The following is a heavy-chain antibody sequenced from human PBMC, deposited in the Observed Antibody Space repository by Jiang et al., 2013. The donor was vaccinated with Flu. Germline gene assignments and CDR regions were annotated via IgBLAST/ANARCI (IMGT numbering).Heavy chain of an antibody. CDR1: GYSFTSYW. V-gene: IGHV5-51*01. CDR3: ARLQKGIAARTKYYFDY. D-gene: IGHD6-6*01. J-gene: IGHJ4*02. Sequence: GAEVKKPGESLKISCKGSGYSFTSYWIGWVRQMPGKGLEWMGIIYPGDSDTRYSPSFQGQVTISADKSISTAYLQWSSLKASDTAMYYCARLQKGIAARTKYYFDYWGQGTLVTVSS. CDR2: IYPGDSDT.